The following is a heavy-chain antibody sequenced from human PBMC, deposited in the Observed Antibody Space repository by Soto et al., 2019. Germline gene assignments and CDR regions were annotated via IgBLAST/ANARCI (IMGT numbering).Heavy chain of an antibody. CDR2: IIPISGTA. Sequence: QVQLVQSGAEVKKPGSSVKVSCKASGGTFSSYAISWVRQAPGQGLEWMGGIIPISGTAHYAQKFQGRVTITADESKSTAYMELSSLRSEDTAVYYCARSQGSSTSLEIYYYYYYGMDVWGQGTTVTVSS. V-gene: IGHV1-69*01. D-gene: IGHD2-2*01. J-gene: IGHJ6*02. CDR3: ARSQGSSTSLEIYYYYYYGMDV. CDR1: GGTFSSYA.